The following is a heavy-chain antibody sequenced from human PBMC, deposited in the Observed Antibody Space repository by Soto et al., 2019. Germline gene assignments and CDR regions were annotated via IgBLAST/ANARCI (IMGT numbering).Heavy chain of an antibody. CDR2: ISGDST. CDR1: GFTFSSYA. V-gene: IGHV3-23*01. D-gene: IGHD3-16*01. CDR3: AKPSSTLYSFDP. J-gene: IGHJ5*02. Sequence: GGSLRLSCAASGFTFSSYAMTWVRQAPGKGLEWVSAISGDSTYYADSVKGRFTISRDNSKNTLYLQMNSLRAEDTAVYYCAKPSSTLYSFDPWGQGTLVTVSS.